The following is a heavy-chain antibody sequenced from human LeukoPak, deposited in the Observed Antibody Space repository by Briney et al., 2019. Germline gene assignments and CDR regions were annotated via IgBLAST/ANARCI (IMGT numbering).Heavy chain of an antibody. Sequence: GGSLRLSCAASGFTVSNNYMSWVRQAPGKGLEWVAVVWYDGTKKNYADSVKGRFTISRDNSKNMQYLQINSLRVGDTAMYYCVRDRRHCSGGSCPVLDYWGQGTLVTVSS. CDR1: GFTVSNNY. V-gene: IGHV3-33*08. CDR3: VRDRRHCSGGSCPVLDY. D-gene: IGHD2-15*01. J-gene: IGHJ4*02. CDR2: VWYDGTKK.